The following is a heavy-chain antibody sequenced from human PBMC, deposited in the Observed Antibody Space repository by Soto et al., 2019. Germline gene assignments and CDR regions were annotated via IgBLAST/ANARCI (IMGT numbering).Heavy chain of an antibody. V-gene: IGHV4-31*03. CDR1: GGSISSGGYY. J-gene: IGHJ4*02. D-gene: IGHD3-9*01. Sequence: QVQLQESGPGLVKPSQTLSLTCTVSGGSISSGGYYWSWIRQHPGKGLEWIGYIDYSGSTYYNPSLKSRVTISVDTSKNQFSLKLSSVTAADTAVYYCAYYDILTGYPDVGYWGQGTLVTVSS. CDR2: IDYSGST. CDR3: AYYDILTGYPDVGY.